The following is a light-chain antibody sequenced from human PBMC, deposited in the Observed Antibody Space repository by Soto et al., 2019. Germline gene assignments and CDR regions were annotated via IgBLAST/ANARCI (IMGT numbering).Light chain of an antibody. J-gene: IGKJ1*01. V-gene: IGKV3-15*01. CDR2: GAS. Sequence: EIVITQSPATLPVSPGERATLSCRASQSVSSNLAWYQQKPGQAPRLLIYGASTRATGIPARFSGSGSGTDFTLTISSLQSEDFAVYYCQQYGSSTETFGQGTKVDTK. CDR1: QSVSSN. CDR3: QQYGSSTET.